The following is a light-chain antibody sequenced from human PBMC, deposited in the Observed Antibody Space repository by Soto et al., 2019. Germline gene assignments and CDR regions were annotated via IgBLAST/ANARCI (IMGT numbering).Light chain of an antibody. CDR1: SSDVGAYNY. J-gene: IGLJ1*01. Sequence: QSVLTQPPSASGSVGQSVTISCTGTSSDVGAYNYVSWYQQHPGKAPKLMIYEVSKRPSGVPDRLSGSKSGYTASLTVSGLQAEDEADYYCSSHAGNNNYVFGTGTKVTV. V-gene: IGLV2-8*01. CDR2: EVS. CDR3: SSHAGNNNYV.